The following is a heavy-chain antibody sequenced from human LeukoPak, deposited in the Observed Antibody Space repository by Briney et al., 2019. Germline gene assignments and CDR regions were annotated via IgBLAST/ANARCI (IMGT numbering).Heavy chain of an antibody. CDR2: IYHSGST. CDR3: ARPRWYSYGSSFSWVY. V-gene: IGHV4-38-2*02. Sequence: SETLSLTCNVSGYSISSGYYWGWIRQPPGKGLQWIGTIYHSGSTYYNPSLKSRVTISVDTSKNQFSLKVNSVTAADTAVYCCARPRWYSYGSSFSWVYWGQGTLVTVSS. CDR1: GYSISSGYY. D-gene: IGHD5-18*01. J-gene: IGHJ4*02.